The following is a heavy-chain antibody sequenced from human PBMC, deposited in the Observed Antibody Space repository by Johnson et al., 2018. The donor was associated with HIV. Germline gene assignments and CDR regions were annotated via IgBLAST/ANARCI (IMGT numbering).Heavy chain of an antibody. CDR1: GFIVSSNY. CDR3: ATARRAIDV. V-gene: IGHV3-53*01. D-gene: IGHD6-6*01. CDR2: IYTDDST. J-gene: IGHJ3*01. Sequence: VQLVESGGGLIQPGGSLRLSCGASGFIVSSNYMSWVRQAPGKGLEWVSVIYTDDSTYYADSVKGRFTISRDNSKNTLYLQMNSLRAEDTAVYYCATARRAIDVWGQGTMVTVSS.